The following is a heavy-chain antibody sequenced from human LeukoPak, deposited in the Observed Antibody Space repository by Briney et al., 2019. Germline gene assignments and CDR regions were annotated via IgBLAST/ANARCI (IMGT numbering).Heavy chain of an antibody. J-gene: IGHJ4*02. Sequence: KPSETLSLTCAVYGGSFSGYHWSWIRQPPGKGLEWIGEINHRGSTNYNPSLKSRVTMSVDTSKNQFSLKLSSVTAADTAVYYCARGRGAARFVTIEFDYWGQGALVIVSS. V-gene: IGHV4-34*01. CDR3: ARGRGAARFVTIEFDY. CDR2: INHRGST. CDR1: GGSFSGYH. D-gene: IGHD6-6*01.